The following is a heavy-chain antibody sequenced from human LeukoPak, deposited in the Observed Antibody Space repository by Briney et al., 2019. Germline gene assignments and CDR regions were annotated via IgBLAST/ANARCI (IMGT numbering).Heavy chain of an antibody. J-gene: IGHJ4*02. V-gene: IGHV3-48*04. D-gene: IGHD3-3*01. CDR2: ISSSSSTI. CDR1: GFTFSSYS. Sequence: PGGSLRLSCAASGFTFSSYSMNWVRQAPGKGLEWVSYISSSSSTIYYADSVKGRFTISRDNAKNSLYLQMNSLRAEDTAVYYCARGTYDFWSVEKLFDYWGQGTLVTVSS. CDR3: ARGTYDFWSVEKLFDY.